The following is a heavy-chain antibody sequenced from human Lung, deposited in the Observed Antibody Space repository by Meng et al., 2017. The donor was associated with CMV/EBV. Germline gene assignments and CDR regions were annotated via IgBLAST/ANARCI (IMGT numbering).Heavy chain of an antibody. Sequence: SFSSASYYWSWIRQPPRKGLEWIAYVYYGGGTNYNPSLKSRVTISVDTSKNQFSLKLSSVTAADTAVYYCARGTGYCSSTSCYPFDPWGQGTLVTVSS. CDR1: SFSSASYY. D-gene: IGHD2-2*01. V-gene: IGHV4-61*01. CDR2: VYYGGGT. J-gene: IGHJ5*02. CDR3: ARGTGYCSSTSCYPFDP.